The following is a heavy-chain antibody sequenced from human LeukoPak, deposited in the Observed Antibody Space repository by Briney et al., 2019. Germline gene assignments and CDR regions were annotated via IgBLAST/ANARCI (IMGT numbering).Heavy chain of an antibody. CDR2: IIPIFGTA. CDR3: KSDDAFDI. V-gene: IGHV1-69*13. CDR1: GGTFSSYA. Sequence: SVKVYCKASGGTFSSYAISWVRQAPGQGLEWMGGIIPIFGTANYAQKFQGRVTITANESTSTAYMELSSLRSEDTAVYYCKSDDAFDIWGQGTMVTVSS. J-gene: IGHJ3*02.